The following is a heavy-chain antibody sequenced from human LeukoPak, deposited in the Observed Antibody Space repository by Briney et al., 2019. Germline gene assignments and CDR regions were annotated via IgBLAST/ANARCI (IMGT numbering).Heavy chain of an antibody. CDR3: AKDAVGGTAYYFDY. CDR1: GFTFSSYA. V-gene: IGHV3-23*01. CDR2: ISGSGGST. J-gene: IGHJ4*02. Sequence: GRSLRLSCAASGFTFSSYAMSWVRQAPGKGLEWVSAISGSGGSTYYANSVKGRFTISRDNSKNTLYLQMNSLRAEDTAVYYCAKDAVGGTAYYFDYWGQGTLVTVSS. D-gene: IGHD1-26*01.